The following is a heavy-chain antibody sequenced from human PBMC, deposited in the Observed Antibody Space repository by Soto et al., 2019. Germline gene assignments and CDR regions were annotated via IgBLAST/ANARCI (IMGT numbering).Heavy chain of an antibody. D-gene: IGHD2-2*01. Sequence: ASVKVSCKVSGYTLTELSMHWVRQAPGKGLEWMGGFDPEDGETIYAQKFQGRVTMTEDTSTDTAYMELSSLRSEDTAVYYCATISRCSSTSCYAYSSLHRYWGQGTLVTVSS. CDR2: FDPEDGET. CDR3: ATISRCSSTSCYAYSSLHRY. V-gene: IGHV1-24*01. CDR1: GYTLTELS. J-gene: IGHJ4*02.